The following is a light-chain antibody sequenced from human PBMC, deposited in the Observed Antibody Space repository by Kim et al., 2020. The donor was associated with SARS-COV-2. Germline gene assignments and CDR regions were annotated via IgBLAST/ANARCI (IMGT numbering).Light chain of an antibody. CDR3: ETWGSNTRV. J-gene: IGLJ3*02. CDR1: SGHSSYI. CDR2: LEGSGSY. V-gene: IGLV4-60*03. Sequence: QPVLTQSSSASASLGSSVKRTCTLGSGHSSYIIAWHQQQPGKAPRYLMKLEGSGSYNKGSGVPDRFSGSSAGADRYLTISNLQSEDEADYYCETWGSNTRVFGGGTQLTVL.